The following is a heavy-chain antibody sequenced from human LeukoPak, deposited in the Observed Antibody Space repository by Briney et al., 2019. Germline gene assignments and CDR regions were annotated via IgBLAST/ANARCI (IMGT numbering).Heavy chain of an antibody. D-gene: IGHD5-18*01. CDR3: ARSGYSYDYAFDI. Sequence: PSETLSLTCTVSGGSISSYYWSWIRQPPGKGLEWIGYIYYSGSINYNSSLKSRVTISVDTSKNQFSLKLSSVTAADTAVYYCARSGYSYDYAFDIWGQGTMVTVSS. CDR1: GGSISSYY. V-gene: IGHV4-59*01. J-gene: IGHJ3*02. CDR2: IYYSGSI.